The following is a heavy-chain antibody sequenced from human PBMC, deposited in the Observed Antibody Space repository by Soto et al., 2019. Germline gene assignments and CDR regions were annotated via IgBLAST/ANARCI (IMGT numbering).Heavy chain of an antibody. CDR2: IRSKSDGGTT. CDR1: GLTFNNAW. D-gene: IGHD1-26*01. CDR3: TTYSGAAFEY. Sequence: VGSLRLSCVASGLTFNNAWMNWVRQAPGKGLEWVGRIRSKSDGGTTDYAAPVKGRFTISRDDSKNMVDLQMSSLKTEDTAIYYCTTYSGAAFEYWGQGALVTVSS. J-gene: IGHJ4*02. V-gene: IGHV3-15*01.